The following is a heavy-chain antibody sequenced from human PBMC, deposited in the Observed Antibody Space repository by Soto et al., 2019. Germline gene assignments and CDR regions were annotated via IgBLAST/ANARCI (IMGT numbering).Heavy chain of an antibody. CDR1: GYSISSTYW. V-gene: IGHV4-4*02. D-gene: IGHD1-1*01. Sequence: QVQLQESGPGLVKPSGTRSVTCDVSGYSISSTYWWSWVRQSPLEGLEWIGEIYPTTGRANYNPSLRSRVTISADSSKNQFSLNLRSVTAADTAVYYCARHVGVTGTRGFDYWGQGIPVSVSS. CDR3: ARHVGVTGTRGFDY. J-gene: IGHJ4*02. CDR2: IYPTTGRA.